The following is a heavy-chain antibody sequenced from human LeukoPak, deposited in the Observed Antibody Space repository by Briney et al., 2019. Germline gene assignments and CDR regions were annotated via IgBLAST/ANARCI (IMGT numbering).Heavy chain of an antibody. CDR1: GGSFSGYY. D-gene: IGHD3-3*01. CDR3: ARGTIFGVVIIPPIGMDV. V-gene: IGHV4-34*01. Sequence: PSETLSPTCAVYGGSFSGYYWSWIRQPPGKGLEWIGEINHSGSTNYNPSLKSRVTISVDTSKNQFSLKLSSVTAADTAVYYCARGTIFGVVIIPPIGMDVWGQGTTVTVSS. J-gene: IGHJ6*02. CDR2: INHSGST.